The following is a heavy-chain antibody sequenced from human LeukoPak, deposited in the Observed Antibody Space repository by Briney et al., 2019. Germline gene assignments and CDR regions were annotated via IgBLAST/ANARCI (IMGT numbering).Heavy chain of an antibody. V-gene: IGHV1-69*06. CDR3: ARAPSSWYWFDP. Sequence: SVKVSCKATGGTFSSYAISWVRQAPGQGLEWMGGIIPIFGTANYAQKFQGRVTITADKSTSTAYMELSSLRSEDTAVYYCARAPSSWYWFDPWGQGTLVTVSS. D-gene: IGHD6-13*01. CDR1: GGTFSSYA. J-gene: IGHJ5*02. CDR2: IIPIFGTA.